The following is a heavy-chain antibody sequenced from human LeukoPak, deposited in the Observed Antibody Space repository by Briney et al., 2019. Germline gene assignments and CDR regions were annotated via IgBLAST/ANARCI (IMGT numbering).Heavy chain of an antibody. Sequence: GSLRLSCAASGFTFSSYAMHWVRQAPGKGLEWVAVISYDGSNKYYADSVKGRFTISRDNSKNTLYLQMNSLRAEDTAVYYCACIAAAGTFDWFDPWGQGTLVTVSS. D-gene: IGHD6-13*01. J-gene: IGHJ5*02. CDR2: ISYDGSNK. CDR3: ACIAAAGTFDWFDP. V-gene: IGHV3-30-3*01. CDR1: GFTFSSYA.